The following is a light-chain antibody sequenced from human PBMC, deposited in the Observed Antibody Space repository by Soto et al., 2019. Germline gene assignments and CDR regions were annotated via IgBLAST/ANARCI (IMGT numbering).Light chain of an antibody. CDR1: RSNIGAGYD. CDR3: QSYDSNLSGVV. J-gene: IGLJ2*01. CDR2: GNT. V-gene: IGLV1-40*01. Sequence: QSVLTQPPSVSGAPGQRVTISCTGSRSNIGAGYDVHWYQQLPGTAPKLLIYGNTNRPSGVPDRFSGSKSDTSASLAITGLQAEDEADYYCQSYDSNLSGVVFGGGTKVTVL.